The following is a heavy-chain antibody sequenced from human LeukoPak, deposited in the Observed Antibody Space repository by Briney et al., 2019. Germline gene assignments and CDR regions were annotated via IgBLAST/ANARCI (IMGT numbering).Heavy chain of an antibody. CDR3: ARQEGGYYDT. D-gene: IGHD3-22*01. J-gene: IGHJ5*02. V-gene: IGHV4-59*08. CDR1: GVSISSYY. CDR2: IYYSGST. Sequence: TSETLSLTCTVSGVSISSYYWSWIRQPPGKGLEWIGYIYYSGSTNYNPSLKSRVTISVDTSKNQFSLKLSSVTAADTAVYYCARQEGGYYDTWGQGTLVTVSS.